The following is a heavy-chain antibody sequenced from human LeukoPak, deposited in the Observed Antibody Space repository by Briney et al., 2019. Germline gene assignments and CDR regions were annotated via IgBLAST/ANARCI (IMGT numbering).Heavy chain of an antibody. CDR1: GFTFSSYA. Sequence: GGSLGLSCAASGFTFSSYAMSWVRQAPGKGLEWVSAISGSGGSTYYADSVKGRFTISRDNSKNTLYLQMNSLRAEDTAVYYCAKAGSDGYDPIDYWGQGTLVTVSS. D-gene: IGHD5-12*01. V-gene: IGHV3-23*01. J-gene: IGHJ4*02. CDR3: AKAGSDGYDPIDY. CDR2: ISGSGGST.